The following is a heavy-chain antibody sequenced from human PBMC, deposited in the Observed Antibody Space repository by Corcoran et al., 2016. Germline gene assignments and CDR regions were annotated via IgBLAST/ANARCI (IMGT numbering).Heavy chain of an antibody. CDR3: ARGGATMVRGVIASWFVP. CDR2: INHSGST. CDR1: GGSFSGYY. D-gene: IGHD3-10*01. Sequence: QVQLQPWGAGLLKLSETLSLTCAVYGGSFSGYYWSWVRQPPGKGLEWIGEINHSGSTNYNPSLKSRVTISVDTSKNQFSLKLSSVTAADTAVYYCARGGATMVRGVIASWFVPWGQGTLVTVSS. J-gene: IGHJ5*02. V-gene: IGHV4-34*01.